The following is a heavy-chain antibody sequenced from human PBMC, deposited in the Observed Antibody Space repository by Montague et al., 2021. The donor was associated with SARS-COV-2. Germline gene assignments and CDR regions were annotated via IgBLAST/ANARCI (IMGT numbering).Heavy chain of an antibody. V-gene: IGHV4-39*01. CDR2: ISYTART. CDR1: GGSISSPDYY. J-gene: IGHJ4*02. CDR3: ARQLHSYCVNNKCYPCDFDG. D-gene: IGHD2-21*01. Sequence: SETLSLTCTVSGGSISSPDYYWGWLRPSPGQGLDWIGSISYTARTYYNPSLRIRVSLSMSTSKNHFSLSLSSVTVADTAVYFCARQLHSYCVNNKCYPCDFDGWGQGALVTVSS.